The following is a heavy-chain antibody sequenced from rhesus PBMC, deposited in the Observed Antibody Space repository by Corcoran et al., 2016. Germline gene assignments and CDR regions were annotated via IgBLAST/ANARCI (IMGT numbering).Heavy chain of an antibody. J-gene: IGHJ6*01. CDR3: ARVNWNYWLRGLDS. CDR1: GYSISSGYD. Sequence: QVQLQESGPGVVKPSETLSLTCAVSGYSISSGYDWSWIRQPPGKGLEWIGYIYGSSGSTNYNPSLKNRVTISKDTSNNQFSLKLSSVTAADTAVYYCARVNWNYWLRGLDSWGQGVVVTVSS. CDR2: IYGSSGST. V-gene: IGHV4-76*01. D-gene: IGHD1-26*01.